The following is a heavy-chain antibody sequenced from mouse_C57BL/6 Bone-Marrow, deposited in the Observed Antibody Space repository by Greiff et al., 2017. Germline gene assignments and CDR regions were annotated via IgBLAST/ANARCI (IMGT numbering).Heavy chain of an antibody. CDR1: GFSFNTYA. V-gene: IGHV10-1*01. J-gene: IGHJ1*03. CDR2: ISSKSNNYAT. D-gene: IGHD1-1*01. Sequence: EVKVVESGGGLVQPKGSLTLSCAASGFSFNTYAMNWVRQAPGKGLEWVAPISSKSNNYATYYADSVKARLTISRYDSESMHYLRMNNLKTEDTDVYYCVRAITTVVYWYFDVWGTGTTVTVSS. CDR3: VRAITTVVYWYFDV.